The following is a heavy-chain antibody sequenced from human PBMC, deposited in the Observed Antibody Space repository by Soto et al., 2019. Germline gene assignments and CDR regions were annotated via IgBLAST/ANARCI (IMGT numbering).Heavy chain of an antibody. V-gene: IGHV3-11*01. CDR1: GFTFSDYY. J-gene: IGHJ4*02. CDR2: ISRSGSTI. CDR3: ARDPDGYNPLFDY. Sequence: QVQLVESGGGLVKPGGSLRLSCAASGFTFSDYYMSWIRQAPGKGLECVSYISRSGSTIYYAASVKGRFTISMDNAKNSLYLQMNSLRAEDTAVYDCARDPDGYNPLFDYWGQGTLVTVSS. D-gene: IGHD5-12*01.